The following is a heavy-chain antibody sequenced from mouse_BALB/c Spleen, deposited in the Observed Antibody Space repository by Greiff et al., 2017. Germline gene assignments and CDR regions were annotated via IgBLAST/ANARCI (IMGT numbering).Heavy chain of an antibody. CDR2: IYPGDGDT. Sequence: VQGVESGAELARPGASVKLSCKASGYTFTSYWMQWVKQRPGQGLEWIGAIYPGDGDTRYTQKFKGKATLTADKSSSTAYMQLSSLASEDSAVYYCARREITTGFDYWGQGTTLTVSS. V-gene: IGHV1-87*01. CDR1: GYTFTSYW. CDR3: ARREITTGFDY. D-gene: IGHD2-4*01. J-gene: IGHJ2*01.